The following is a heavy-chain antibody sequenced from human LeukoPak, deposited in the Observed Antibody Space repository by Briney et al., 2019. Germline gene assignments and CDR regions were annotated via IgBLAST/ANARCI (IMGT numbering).Heavy chain of an antibody. CDR2: IKADGSEK. D-gene: IGHD1-26*01. Sequence: PGGSLRLSCAAPGFFFSGHWMNWVRQPPGEGLEWVGNIKADGSEKYYVDSVKGRFTISRDDAKRTVDLQMDNLRAEDTAIYYCAYRNNFEYWGQGALVTVSS. CDR3: AYRNNFEY. V-gene: IGHV3-7*05. J-gene: IGHJ4*02. CDR1: GFFFSGHW.